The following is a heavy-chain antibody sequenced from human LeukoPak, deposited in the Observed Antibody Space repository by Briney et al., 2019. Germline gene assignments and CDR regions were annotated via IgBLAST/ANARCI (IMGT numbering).Heavy chain of an antibody. CDR3: ARVSGSYRWYFDY. Sequence: SQTLSLTCTVSGGSISSGSYYWSWIRQPAGKGLEWIGRIYTSGSTNYNPSLKSRVTISVDTSKNQFFLKLSSVTAADTAVYYCARVSGSYRWYFDYWGQGTLVTVSS. V-gene: IGHV4-61*02. D-gene: IGHD1-26*01. J-gene: IGHJ4*02. CDR1: GGSISSGSYY. CDR2: IYTSGST.